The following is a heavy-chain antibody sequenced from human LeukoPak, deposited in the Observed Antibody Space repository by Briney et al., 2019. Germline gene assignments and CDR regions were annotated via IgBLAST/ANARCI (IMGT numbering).Heavy chain of an antibody. J-gene: IGHJ4*02. V-gene: IGHV3-48*03. CDR3: AREGVHEGFDY. D-gene: IGHD3-10*01. Sequence: PGGSLRLSCAGSGFTLRSYEMNWVRQAPGKGLEWVSYIDSSGNTIYYADSVKGRFSTSRDNAKNSLYLQMNSLRAEDTAVYYCAREGVHEGFDYWGQGTLVTVSS. CDR2: IDSSGNTI. CDR1: GFTLRSYE.